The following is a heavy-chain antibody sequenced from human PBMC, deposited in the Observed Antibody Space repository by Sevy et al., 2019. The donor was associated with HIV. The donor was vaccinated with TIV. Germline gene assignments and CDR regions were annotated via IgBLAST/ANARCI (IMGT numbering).Heavy chain of an antibody. Sequence: GGSLRLSCTASGFTFSAYSMNWVRQAPGKGLEWLSYISTGTEHIYYADSAKGRFTISRDDAKKSVYLEMKGLRDQETVLYYCVRRGVDAYNVYFDLWGQGTLVTVSS. V-gene: IGHV3-21*05. D-gene: IGHD3-10*01. J-gene: IGHJ4*02. CDR3: VRRGVDAYNVYFDL. CDR1: GFTFSAYS. CDR2: ISTGTEHI.